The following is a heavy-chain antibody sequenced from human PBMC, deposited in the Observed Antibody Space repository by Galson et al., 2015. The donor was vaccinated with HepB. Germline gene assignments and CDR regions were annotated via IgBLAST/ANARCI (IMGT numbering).Heavy chain of an antibody. D-gene: IGHD3-9*01. CDR1: GFTFDDYG. CDR3: ARGGTSYYDILTDTNWFDP. Sequence: SLRLSCAASGFTFDDYGMSWVRQAPGKGLEWVSGINWNGGSTGYADSVKGRFTISRDNAKNSLYLQMNSLRAEDTALYHCARGGTSYYDILTDTNWFDPWGQGTLVTVSS. V-gene: IGHV3-20*01. CDR2: INWNGGST. J-gene: IGHJ5*02.